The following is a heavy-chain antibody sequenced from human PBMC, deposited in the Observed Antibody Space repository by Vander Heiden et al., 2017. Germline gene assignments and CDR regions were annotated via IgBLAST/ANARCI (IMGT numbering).Heavy chain of an antibody. V-gene: IGHV4-59*01. Sequence: QVQLQESGPGVVKPSETLSLTCTASGGSISNYFWSWIRQPPGKGLEWLGYIYRNGRTNYNPSLTSRITISVDTSRNQFSLKMTSVTAADTAIYYCARIVGATTRYWFDPWGQGTLVTVPS. CDR1: GGSISNYF. J-gene: IGHJ5*02. CDR2: IYRNGRT. CDR3: ARIVGATTRYWFDP. D-gene: IGHD1-26*01.